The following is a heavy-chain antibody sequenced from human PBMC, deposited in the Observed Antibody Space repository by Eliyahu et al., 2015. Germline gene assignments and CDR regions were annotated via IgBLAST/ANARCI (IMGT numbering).Heavy chain of an antibody. J-gene: IGHJ4*02. D-gene: IGHD6-25*01. CDR1: GGSINXYY. CDR2: IYTSGST. V-gene: IGHV4-4*07. CDR3: ARDNPATSADY. Sequence: QVQLQESGPGLVRPSEPLSLXCTVSGGSINXYYWXWIRQPAGKGLEWIGRIYTSGSTNYNPSLKSRVTMSVHTSKNQFSLKLSSVTAADTAVYYCARDNPATSADYWGQGTLVTVSS.